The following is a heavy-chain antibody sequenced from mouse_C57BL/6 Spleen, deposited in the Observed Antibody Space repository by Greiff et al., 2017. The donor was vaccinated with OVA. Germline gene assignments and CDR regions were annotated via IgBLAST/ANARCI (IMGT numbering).Heavy chain of an antibody. J-gene: IGHJ2*01. V-gene: IGHV1-55*01. CDR2: IYPGSGST. D-gene: IGHD1-1*01. CDR3: ARENYGRVDY. CDR1: GYTFTSYW. Sequence: QVHVKQPGAELVKPGASVKMSCKASGYTFTSYWITWVKQRPGQGLEWIGDIYPGSGSTNYNEKFKSKATLTVDTSSSTAYMQLSSLTSEDSAVYYCARENYGRVDYWGQGTTLTVSS.